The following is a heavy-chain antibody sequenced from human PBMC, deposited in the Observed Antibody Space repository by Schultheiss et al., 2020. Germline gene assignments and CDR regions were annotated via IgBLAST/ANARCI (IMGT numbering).Heavy chain of an antibody. CDR2: IWYDGSNK. CDR3: ARDVYDILTGRLYGMDV. CDR1: GFTFSSYG. V-gene: IGHV3-33*01. J-gene: IGHJ6*02. Sequence: GGSLRLSCAASGFTFSSYGMHWVRQAPGKGLEWVAVIWYDGSNKYYADSVKGRFTISRDNSKNTLYLQMNSLRAEDTAVYYCARDVYDILTGRLYGMDVWGQGTTVTVYS. D-gene: IGHD3-9*01.